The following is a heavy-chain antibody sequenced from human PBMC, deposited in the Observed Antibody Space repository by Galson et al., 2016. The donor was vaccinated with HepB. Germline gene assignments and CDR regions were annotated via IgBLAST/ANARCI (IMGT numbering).Heavy chain of an antibody. CDR2: INWSGDTT. Sequence: SLRLSCAASGFRFDYIGMGWLRQAPGKGLEWVSGINWSGDTTGYADSVKGRFTISRDNSKNTLYLQMNSLRTEDTAVYYCARDGLRGRWRLGGMDVWGQGTTVTVSS. V-gene: IGHV3-20*04. J-gene: IGHJ6*02. CDR3: ARDGLRGRWRLGGMDV. CDR1: GFRFDYIG. D-gene: IGHD3/OR15-3a*01.